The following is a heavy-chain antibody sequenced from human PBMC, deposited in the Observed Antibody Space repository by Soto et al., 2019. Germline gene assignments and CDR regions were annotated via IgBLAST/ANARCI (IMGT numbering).Heavy chain of an antibody. V-gene: IGHV6-1*01. CDR2: TYYRSRWYN. J-gene: IGHJ6*02. CDR1: GDSVSSNSVA. CDR3: ARSEEDSDYYYYGMDV. Sequence: PSQTLSLTCFISGDSVSSNSVAWNWVRQSPSRGLEWLGRTYYRSRWYNDYAVSVRSRIAINPDTSKNHFSLQLNSVTPDDTAVYYCARSEEDSDYYYYGMDVWGQGTTVTVSS. D-gene: IGHD2-15*01.